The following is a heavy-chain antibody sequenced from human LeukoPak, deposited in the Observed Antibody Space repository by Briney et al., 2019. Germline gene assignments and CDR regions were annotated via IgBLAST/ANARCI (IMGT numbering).Heavy chain of an antibody. Sequence: GGSLRLSCATSGFNFMVHGINWVRQAPGKELEWISYISNTGSTIYYADSVQGRSTISRDDGKTSVYLQMNSLRVEDTAVYYCARDSALRIWGQGTLVTVSS. D-gene: IGHD6-13*01. CDR2: ISNTGSTI. J-gene: IGHJ4*02. CDR1: GFNFMVHG. CDR3: ARDSALRI. V-gene: IGHV3-48*01.